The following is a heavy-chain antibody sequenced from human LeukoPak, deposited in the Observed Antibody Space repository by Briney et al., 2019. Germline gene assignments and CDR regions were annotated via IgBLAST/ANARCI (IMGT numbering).Heavy chain of an antibody. V-gene: IGHV1-2*02. CDR1: GFRVSDYL. D-gene: IGHD1-1*01. CDR3: ARGLFGTTWFDF. CDR2: INPDNGGT. Sequence: ASVKVSCKASGFRVSDYLIHWIRQALGQGPQYMGWINPDNGGTHCSRHFQVRVTMTRDTSVSTVYMELTSLSSDDTAVYFCARGLFGTTWFDFWGQGTLVTVSS. J-gene: IGHJ4*02.